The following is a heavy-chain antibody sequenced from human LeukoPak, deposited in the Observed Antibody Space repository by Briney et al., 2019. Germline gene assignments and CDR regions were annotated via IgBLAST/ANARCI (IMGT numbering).Heavy chain of an antibody. CDR3: ARGPGYMDV. Sequence: GGSLRLSCNASGFNGFSFSTYTMNWVRQAPGKGLEWVSSISGTSAYIYYGSSVRGRLTISRDNAKNSLFLQMDSLRAEDTAIYYCARGPGYMDVWGLGTTVTVSS. J-gene: IGHJ6*03. V-gene: IGHV3-21*01. CDR1: GFNGFSFSTYT. CDR2: ISGTSAYI.